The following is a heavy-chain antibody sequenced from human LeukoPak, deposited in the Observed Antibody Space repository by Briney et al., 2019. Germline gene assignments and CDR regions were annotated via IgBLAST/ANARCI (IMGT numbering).Heavy chain of an antibody. D-gene: IGHD2-2*01. J-gene: IGHJ4*02. CDR3: AKIGVGIVVVPAAMRADY. CDR1: GFAFSSYG. CDR2: IRYDGSNK. Sequence: GGSLRLSCAASGFAFSSYGMHWVRQAPGKGLEWVAFIRYDGSNKYYADSVKGRFTISRDNPKNTLYLQMNSLRAEDTAVYYCAKIGVGIVVVPAAMRADYWGQGTLVTVSS. V-gene: IGHV3-30*02.